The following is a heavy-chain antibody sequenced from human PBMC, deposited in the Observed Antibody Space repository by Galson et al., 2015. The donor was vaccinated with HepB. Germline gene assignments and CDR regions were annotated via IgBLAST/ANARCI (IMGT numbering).Heavy chain of an antibody. D-gene: IGHD6-13*01. V-gene: IGHV4-59*01. CDR2: IYYSGST. Sequence: SETLSLTCTVSGGSISSYYWSWIRQPPGKGLEWIGYIYYSGSTNYNPSLKSRVTISVDTSKNQFSLKLSSVTAADTAVYYCARDRGRDRYSSSPRSSYYYGMDVWGQGTTVTVSS. CDR3: ARDRGRDRYSSSPRSSYYYGMDV. J-gene: IGHJ6*02. CDR1: GGSISSYY.